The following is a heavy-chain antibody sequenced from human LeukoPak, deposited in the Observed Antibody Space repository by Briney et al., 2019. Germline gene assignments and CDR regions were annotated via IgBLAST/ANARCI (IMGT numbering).Heavy chain of an antibody. D-gene: IGHD3-16*01. CDR2: ISSSSSYI. J-gene: IGHJ4*02. CDR1: GFTFSSYS. V-gene: IGHV3-21*01. Sequence: PGGSLRLSCAASGFTFSSYSMNWVRQAPGKGLEWVSSISSSSSYIYYADSAKGRFTISRDNAKNSLYLQMNSLRAEDTAVYYCARGESQWPANYWGQGTLVTVSS. CDR3: ARGESQWPANY.